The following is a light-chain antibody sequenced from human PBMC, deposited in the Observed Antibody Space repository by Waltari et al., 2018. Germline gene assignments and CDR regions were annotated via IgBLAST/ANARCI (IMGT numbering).Light chain of an antibody. Sequence: DIQMTQSPSSLSASVGDRVTITCRASQSISKNLNWYQQKPGKAPKLLIYAASSLQSGVSSGFSGSGSGTHFTLTISSLRPEDFATYYCQQSYTTPYTFGQGTKLESK. V-gene: IGKV1-39*01. CDR3: QQSYTTPYT. CDR2: AAS. CDR1: QSISKN. J-gene: IGKJ2*01.